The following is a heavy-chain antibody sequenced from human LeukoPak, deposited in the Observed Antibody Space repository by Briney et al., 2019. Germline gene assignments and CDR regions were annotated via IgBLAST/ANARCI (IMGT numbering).Heavy chain of an antibody. CDR1: GGTFSSYA. CDR2: IIPIFGTA. D-gene: IGHD5-18*01. V-gene: IGHV1-69*13. CDR3: ASKRGYSYGLDY. Sequence: ASVKVSCKASGGTFSSYAISWVRQAPGQGLEWMGGIIPIFGTANYAQKFQGRVTITADESTSTGYTELSSLRSEDTAVYYCASKRGYSYGLDYWGQGTLVTVSS. J-gene: IGHJ4*02.